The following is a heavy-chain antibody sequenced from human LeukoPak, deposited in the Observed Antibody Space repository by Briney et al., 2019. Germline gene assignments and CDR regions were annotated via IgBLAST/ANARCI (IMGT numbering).Heavy chain of an antibody. J-gene: IGHJ4*02. CDR3: ARPYTSGWYEYYFDY. D-gene: IGHD6-19*01. CDR2: ISPILGIA. CDR1: GATFTSCA. Sequence: SVKLSCKASGATFTSCAVSWVREAPGQGLGWRGRISPILGIANYAQKFQGRVKITADKSTSTAYMELSSLRSEDTAVYYCARPYTSGWYEYYFDYWGQGTLVTVSS. V-gene: IGHV1-69*04.